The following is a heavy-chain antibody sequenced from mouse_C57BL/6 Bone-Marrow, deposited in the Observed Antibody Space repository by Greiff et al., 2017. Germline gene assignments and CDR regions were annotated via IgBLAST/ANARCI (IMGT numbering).Heavy chain of an antibody. CDR3: ARATLCFDV. Sequence: QVQLKESGAELARPGASVKLSCKASGYTFTSYGISWVKQRTGQGLEWIGEIYPRSGNTYYNEKFKGKATLTADKSSSTAYMALRSLTSEDSAVYFSARATLCFDVWGTGTTVTVTS. J-gene: IGHJ1*03. CDR2: IYPRSGNT. CDR1: GYTFTSYG. V-gene: IGHV1-81*01.